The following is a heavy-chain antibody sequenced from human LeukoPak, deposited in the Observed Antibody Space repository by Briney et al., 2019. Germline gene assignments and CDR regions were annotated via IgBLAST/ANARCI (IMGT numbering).Heavy chain of an antibody. CDR1: GYTFTNYP. V-gene: IGHV1-46*01. CDR2: INPSGGST. Sequence: GASVKVSCKASGYTFTNYPMIWVRQAPGQGLEWMGIINPSGGSTSYAQKFQGRVTMTRDTSTSTVYMELSSLRSEDTAVYYCARDGPSLVVVIPALGYWGQGTLVTVSS. D-gene: IGHD3-22*01. J-gene: IGHJ4*02. CDR3: ARDGPSLVVVIPALGY.